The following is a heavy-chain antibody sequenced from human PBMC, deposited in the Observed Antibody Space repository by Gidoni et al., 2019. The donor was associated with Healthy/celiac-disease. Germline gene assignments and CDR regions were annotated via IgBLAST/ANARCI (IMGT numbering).Heavy chain of an antibody. CDR2: IYYSGST. J-gene: IGHJ6*02. V-gene: IGHV4-31*03. CDR1: GGSISRGGYS. D-gene: IGHD3-10*01. CDR3: ARGDSVWFGEGYGMDV. Sequence: QVQLQESGPGLVKPSQTLSLTCTFSGGSISRGGYSWSWIRQHPGKGLERIGYIYYSGSTYYNPSPKSRVTISVDTSKNQFSLKLSSVTAADTAVYYCARGDSVWFGEGYGMDVWGQGTTVTVSS.